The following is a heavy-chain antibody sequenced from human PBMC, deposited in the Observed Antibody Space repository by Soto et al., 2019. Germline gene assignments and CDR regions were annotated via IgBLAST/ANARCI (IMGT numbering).Heavy chain of an antibody. V-gene: IGHV4-31*03. CDR2: IHYSGSP. CDR3: ARRGSSWYFDY. D-gene: IGHD6-13*01. Sequence: QVQLQESGPGLVKPSQTLSLTCTVSGGSISSGGYYWNWIRQHPGKGLEWIGYIHYSGSPYYKPSIKSRVTISVDTSKNQFSLKLSSVTAADTAVYYCARRGSSWYFDYWGQGTLVTVSS. CDR1: GGSISSGGYY. J-gene: IGHJ4*02.